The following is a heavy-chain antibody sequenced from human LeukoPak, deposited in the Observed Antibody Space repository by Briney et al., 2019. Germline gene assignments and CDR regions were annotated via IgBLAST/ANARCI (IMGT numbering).Heavy chain of an antibody. D-gene: IGHD2-15*01. CDR1: GYTLTELS. CDR2: FDPEDGET. CDR3: ATAYYYCSGGSCYYDY. J-gene: IGHJ4*02. Sequence: ASVKVSCKVSGYTLTELSMHWVRQAPGKGLEWMGGFDPEDGETIYAQKFQGRVTMTEDTSTDTAYTELSSLRSEDTAVYYCATAYYYCSGGSCYYDYWGQGTLVTVSS. V-gene: IGHV1-24*01.